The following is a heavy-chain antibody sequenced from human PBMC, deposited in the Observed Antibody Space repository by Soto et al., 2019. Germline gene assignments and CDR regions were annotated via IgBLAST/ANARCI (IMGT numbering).Heavy chain of an antibody. CDR1: GFTFTRYS. V-gene: IGHV3-21*01. Sequence: GGSLRLSCAASGFTFTRYSVNWVRQAPGKGLEWVSSISSTTNYIYYADSVKGRFTISRDNSKNTLYLQMNSLRAEDTAVYYCARDQRYYDSSGYYVGYFDYWGQGTLVTVSS. J-gene: IGHJ4*02. D-gene: IGHD3-22*01. CDR3: ARDQRYYDSSGYYVGYFDY. CDR2: ISSTTNYI.